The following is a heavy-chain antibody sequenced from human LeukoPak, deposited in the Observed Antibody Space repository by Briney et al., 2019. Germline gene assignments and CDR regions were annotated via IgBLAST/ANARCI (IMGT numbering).Heavy chain of an antibody. CDR3: ARGGIYRNCSGGSCYRHELDY. CDR1: GFTFSSYA. CDR2: ISSNGGST. D-gene: IGHD2-15*01. J-gene: IGHJ4*02. V-gene: IGHV3-64*01. Sequence: LAGGSLRLSCAASGFTFSSYAMHWVRQAPGKGLEYVSAISSNGGSTYYANSVKGRFTISRDNSKNTLYLQMGSLRAEDMAVYYCARGGIYRNCSGGSCYRHELDYWGQGTLVTVSS.